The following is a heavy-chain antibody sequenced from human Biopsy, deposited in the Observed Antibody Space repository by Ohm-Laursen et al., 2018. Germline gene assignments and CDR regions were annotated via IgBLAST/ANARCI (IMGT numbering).Heavy chain of an antibody. CDR1: GGSISSSTTYY. CDR3: ARHPTGFWFDP. V-gene: IGHV4-39*01. J-gene: IGHJ5*02. Sequence: TLSLTCTVSGGSISSSTTYYWAWLRQPPGKGLVWLGSIYNTETTFYNPSRKSRVTIPVDTSTNQFSLKVSSLPAADTALYFCARHPTGFWFDPWGHGTLVTVSS. CDR2: IYNTETT.